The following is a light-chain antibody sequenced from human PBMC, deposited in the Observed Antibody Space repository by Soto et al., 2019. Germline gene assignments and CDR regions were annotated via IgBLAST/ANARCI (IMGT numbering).Light chain of an antibody. J-gene: IGLJ3*02. CDR2: INYDGSH. CDR1: SDYTTNA. CDR3: QSLGTGIQV. Sequence: QAVVTQSPSASGSLGASVKLTCTLSSDYTTNAIAWHQQQSEKGPRFLMKINYDGSHSKGDGFSDRFSGSSSGAERHLTISSLQSEDEADYYCQSLGTGIQVFGGGTKVTVL. V-gene: IGLV4-69*02.